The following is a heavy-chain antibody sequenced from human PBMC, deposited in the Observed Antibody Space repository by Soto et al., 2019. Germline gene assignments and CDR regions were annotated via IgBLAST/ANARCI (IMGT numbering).Heavy chain of an antibody. J-gene: IGHJ6*03. CDR1: GGSFSGYQ. CDR3: ARGLRLWFGEFSRRGGYYYYMDV. V-gene: IGHV4-34*01. Sequence: QVQLQQWGAGLLKPSETLSLTCAVYGGSFSGYQWSWIRQTPGKGLEWIGEINDSGNINYNPSLKSRVTSWADTAKKQISLKLSSVTAADTAVYYCARGLRLWFGEFSRRGGYYYYMDVWGKGTTVTVSS. D-gene: IGHD3-10*01. CDR2: INDSGNI.